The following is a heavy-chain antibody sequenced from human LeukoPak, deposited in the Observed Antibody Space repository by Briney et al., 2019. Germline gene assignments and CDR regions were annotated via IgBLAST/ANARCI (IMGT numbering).Heavy chain of an antibody. V-gene: IGHV3-7*01. CDR1: GFTFSSYW. Sequence: PGGSLRLSCAASGFTFSSYWMSWVRQAPGKGLEWVANIKPDGSDKFYVDSVKGRFTISRDNAKNSLYLQMNSLRVDDTAVYYCARERPNAAVALEYWGQGTLVTVSS. J-gene: IGHJ4*02. CDR2: IKPDGSDK. CDR3: ARERPNAAVALEY. D-gene: IGHD6-19*01.